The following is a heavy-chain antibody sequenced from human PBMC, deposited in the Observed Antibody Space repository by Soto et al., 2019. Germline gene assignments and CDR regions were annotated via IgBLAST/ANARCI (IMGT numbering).Heavy chain of an antibody. D-gene: IGHD3-16*01. J-gene: IGHJ4*02. Sequence: VHLVESGGGVVQPGRSLRLSCAASGSTFSYYGMNWVRQAPGKGPEWVAVIWYDGSIKYYAESVKGRFSISRDNSKNTLYLNMNSLRTEDTAVYYCARDGGSHGPSYFDSGGQGSQVIVSS. CDR1: GSTFSYYG. V-gene: IGHV3-33*01. CDR3: ARDGGSHGPSYFDS. CDR2: IWYDGSIK.